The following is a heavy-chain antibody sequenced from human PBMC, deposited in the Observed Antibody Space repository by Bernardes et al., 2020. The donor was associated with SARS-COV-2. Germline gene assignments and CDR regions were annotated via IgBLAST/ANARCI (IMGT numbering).Heavy chain of an antibody. J-gene: IGHJ4*02. CDR2: INEIGSAQ. D-gene: IGHD2-15*01. CDR3: ARYVAALDY. CDR1: GFTFSDYW. Sequence: GGSLRLSCTSSGFTFSDYWMSWVRQAPGKGLEWVANINEIGSAQYYVDSVKGRFTISRDNTKNSVYLQMDSLRAEDTAVYYCARYVAALDYWGRGTLVAVSS. V-gene: IGHV3-7*01.